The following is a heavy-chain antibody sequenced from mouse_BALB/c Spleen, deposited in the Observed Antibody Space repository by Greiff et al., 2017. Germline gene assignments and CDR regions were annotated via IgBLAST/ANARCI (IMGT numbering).Heavy chain of an antibody. D-gene: IGHD2-12*01. CDR2: ISSGGST. V-gene: IGHV5-6-5*01. Sequence: EVKLMESGGGLVKPGGSLKLSCAASGFTFSSYAMSWVRQTPEKRLEWVASISSGGSTYYPDSVKGRFTISRDNARNILYLQMSSLRSEDTAMYYCARAPTTDYYYAMDYWGQGTSVTVSS. CDR3: ARAPTTDYYYAMDY. J-gene: IGHJ4*01. CDR1: GFTFSSYA.